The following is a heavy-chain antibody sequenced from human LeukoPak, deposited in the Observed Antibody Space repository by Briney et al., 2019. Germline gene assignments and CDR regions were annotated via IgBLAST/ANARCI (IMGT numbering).Heavy chain of an antibody. D-gene: IGHD2-8*01. CDR1: GGSFSGYY. J-gene: IGHJ4*02. CDR2: INHSGST. Sequence: PSETLSLTCAVYGGSFSGYYWSWIRQPPGKGLEWIGEINHSGSTNYNPSLKSRVTISVDTSKNQFSLKLSSVIAADTAVYYCARIPRYCTNGVCHDYWGQGTLVTVSS. V-gene: IGHV4-34*01. CDR3: ARIPRYCTNGVCHDY.